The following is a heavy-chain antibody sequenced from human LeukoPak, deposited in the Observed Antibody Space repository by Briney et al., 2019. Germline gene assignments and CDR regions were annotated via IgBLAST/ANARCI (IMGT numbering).Heavy chain of an antibody. Sequence: PGGSLRLSCAASGFTFSSYGMIWVRQAPGKGPEWVSLVSNSGDTTNYADSVKGRFTISRDNSKSTLYLQMNSLRAEDTAVYYCARTIAQYSNSWLYFYYGLDVWGRGTTVTVSS. D-gene: IGHD6-13*01. CDR2: VSNSGDTT. CDR1: GFTFSSYG. CDR3: ARTIAQYSNSWLYFYYGLDV. V-gene: IGHV3-23*01. J-gene: IGHJ6*01.